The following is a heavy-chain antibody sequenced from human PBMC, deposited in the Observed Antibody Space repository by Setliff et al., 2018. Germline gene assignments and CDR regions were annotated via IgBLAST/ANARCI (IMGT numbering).Heavy chain of an antibody. CDR3: ARASRFATIVWKGDYYMDV. Sequence: ASVKVSCKSSGYSFSTYAMSWIRQAPGQGLEWMGWINTNTGNPSYAQGFTGRFVFSLDTSVSTAYLQISSLKPEDTAMYYCARASRFATIVWKGDYYMDVWGKGTTVTVS. J-gene: IGHJ6*03. CDR2: INTNTGNP. D-gene: IGHD3-16*02. CDR1: GYSFSTYA. V-gene: IGHV7-4-1*02.